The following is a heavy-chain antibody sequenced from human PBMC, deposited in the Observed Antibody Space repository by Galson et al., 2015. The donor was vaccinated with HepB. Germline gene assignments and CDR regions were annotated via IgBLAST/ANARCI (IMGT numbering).Heavy chain of an antibody. D-gene: IGHD4-11*01. Sequence: PALVKPTQTLTLTCFFSDFSLSTGGMCVSWIRQPPGKALEWLAYIDWDDKKYYNTSLKTRLTISKDNSKNQVVLTMTDMDPVDTATYYCTRTRVTFKNSYFMDVWGKGTTVTVSS. CDR1: DFSLSTGGMC. CDR2: IDWDDKK. V-gene: IGHV2-70*01. J-gene: IGHJ6*03. CDR3: TRTRVTFKNSYFMDV.